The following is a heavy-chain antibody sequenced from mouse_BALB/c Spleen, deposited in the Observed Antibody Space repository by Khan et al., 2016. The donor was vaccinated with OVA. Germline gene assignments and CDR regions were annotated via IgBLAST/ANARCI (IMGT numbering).Heavy chain of an antibody. CDR3: ARRNYFGYTFAY. J-gene: IGHJ3*01. CDR2: ISPGSGDT. V-gene: IGHV1-77*01. D-gene: IGHD1-2*01. Sequence: QVQLQQSGAELARPGASVKLSCKASGYTFTDYYINWVKQRTGQGLEWIGEISPGSGDTYYNEKFKGKATLTAAKSSSTVYMQLSSLTAEASAVYCCARRNYFGYTFAYWGQGTLVTVSA. CDR1: GYTFTDYY.